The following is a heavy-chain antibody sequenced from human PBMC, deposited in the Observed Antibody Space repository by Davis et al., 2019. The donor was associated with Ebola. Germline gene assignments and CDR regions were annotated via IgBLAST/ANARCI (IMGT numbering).Heavy chain of an antibody. CDR3: AKLRSHDYTDSSDDFYLDL. V-gene: IGHV3-30*18. D-gene: IGHD3-16*01. Sequence: GESLKISCAASGFTFDDYAMHWVRQAPGKGLEWVALISSDGSREYYADSVEGRFTISKDNSGNTLYLHMNALTAEDTALYYCAKLRSHDYTDSSDDFYLDLWGRGTLVTVSS. CDR1: GFTFDDYA. CDR2: ISSDGSRE. J-gene: IGHJ2*01.